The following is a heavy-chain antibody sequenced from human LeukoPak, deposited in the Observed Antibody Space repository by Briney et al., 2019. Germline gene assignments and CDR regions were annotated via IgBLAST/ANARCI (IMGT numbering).Heavy chain of an antibody. Sequence: GGSLRLACAASGFTFNNHGMHWVRQAPGKGLEWVAVISYDGGNKYHIDSVKGRFTISRDNSKNTLYLQMNSLRAEDTAVYYCAKSQSSGWKPAFEDWGQGTLVTVSS. D-gene: IGHD6-19*01. CDR1: GFTFNNHG. V-gene: IGHV3-30*18. CDR2: ISYDGGNK. J-gene: IGHJ4*02. CDR3: AKSQSSGWKPAFED.